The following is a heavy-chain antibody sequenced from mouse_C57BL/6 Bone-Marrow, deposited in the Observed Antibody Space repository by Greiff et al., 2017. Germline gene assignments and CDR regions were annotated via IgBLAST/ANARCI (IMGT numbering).Heavy chain of an antibody. V-gene: IGHV1-64*01. Sequence: QVQLQQSGAELVKPGASVKLSCKASGYTFTSYWMHWVKQRPGQGLEWIGMIHPNSGSTNYNEKFKSKATLTVDKSSSTAYMQLSSLTSEYSAVYYCARHYGNYAMDYWGQGTSVTVSS. D-gene: IGHD1-1*01. J-gene: IGHJ4*01. CDR1: GYTFTSYW. CDR3: ARHYGNYAMDY. CDR2: IHPNSGST.